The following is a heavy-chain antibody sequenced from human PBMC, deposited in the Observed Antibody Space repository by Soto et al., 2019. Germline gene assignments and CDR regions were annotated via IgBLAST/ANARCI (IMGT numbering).Heavy chain of an antibody. CDR2: IRTKANSYAT. Sequence: GESLKISCAASGFTFSGSAMHWVRQASGKGLEWVGRIRTKANSYATAYAASVQGRFTISRDDSKSTAYLQMNSLKTEDTAVYYCTGSLLAYCSGGKCHTDYYYYGMDVWGQGTAVTVSS. CDR1: GFTFSGSA. D-gene: IGHD2-15*01. CDR3: TGSLLAYCSGGKCHTDYYYYGMDV. J-gene: IGHJ6*02. V-gene: IGHV3-73*01.